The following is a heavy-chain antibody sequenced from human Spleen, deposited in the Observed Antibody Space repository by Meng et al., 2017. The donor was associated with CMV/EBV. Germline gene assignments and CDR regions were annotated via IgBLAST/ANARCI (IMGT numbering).Heavy chain of an antibody. CDR1: GGTFSSYA. V-gene: IGHV1-69*05. J-gene: IGHJ4*02. D-gene: IGHD2/OR15-2a*01. CDR3: ARGQLPAYCFHH. CDR2: IIPIFGTA. Sequence: SVKVSCKASGGTFSSYAISWVRQAPGQGLEWMGGIIPIFGTANYAQKFQGRVTITTDESTSTAYMELSSLRSEDTAVYYCARGQLPAYCFHHWGRGTLVTVSS.